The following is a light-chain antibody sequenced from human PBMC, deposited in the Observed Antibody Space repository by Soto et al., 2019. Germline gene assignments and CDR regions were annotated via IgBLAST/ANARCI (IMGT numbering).Light chain of an antibody. J-gene: IGKJ3*01. Sequence: EIVLTQSPGTLSLSPGERATLSCRASQSVSSSDLAWYQQKPGQAPRLLIYGASSRATGIPDRFSGSGSGTDFTLTISGVESEDFAVYYCQQYGRSPLTFGPGTKVDIK. CDR3: QQYGRSPLT. CDR1: QSVSSSD. CDR2: GAS. V-gene: IGKV3-20*01.